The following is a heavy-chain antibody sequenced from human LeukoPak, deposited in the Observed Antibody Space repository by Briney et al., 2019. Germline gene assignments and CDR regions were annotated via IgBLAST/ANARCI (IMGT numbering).Heavy chain of an antibody. Sequence: GGSLRLSCAASGFTFSSYSMNWVRQAPGKGLEWVSSISSSSSYIYYADSVKGRFTISRDNAKNSLYLQMNSLRAEDTAVYYCARDRILVGATYYFDYWGLGTLVTVSS. D-gene: IGHD1-26*01. J-gene: IGHJ4*02. CDR2: ISSSSSYI. CDR3: ARDRILVGATYYFDY. V-gene: IGHV3-21*01. CDR1: GFTFSSYS.